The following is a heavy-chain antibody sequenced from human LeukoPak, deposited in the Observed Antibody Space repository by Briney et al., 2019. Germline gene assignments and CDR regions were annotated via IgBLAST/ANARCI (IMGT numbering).Heavy chain of an antibody. CDR1: GGSFSGYY. CDR3: ARVNPNSSGYYWDGFDI. J-gene: IGHJ3*02. CDR2: INHSGST. D-gene: IGHD3-22*01. V-gene: IGHV4-34*01. Sequence: TSETLSLTCAVYGGSFSGYYWSWIRQPPGKGLQWIGEINHSGSTNYNPSLKSRVTISVDTSKNQFSLKLSSVTAADTAVYYCARVNPNSSGYYWDGFDIWGQGTMVTVSS.